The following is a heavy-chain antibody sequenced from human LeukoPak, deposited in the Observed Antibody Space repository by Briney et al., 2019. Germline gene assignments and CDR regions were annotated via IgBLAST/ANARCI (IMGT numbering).Heavy chain of an antibody. Sequence: ASVKVSCKASGYTFTGYCLHWVRQAPGQGLEWMGWISAYNGNTNYAQKLQGRVTMTTDTSTSTAYMELRSLRSDDTAVYYCARHMITFGGSGDFDYWGQGTLVTVSS. D-gene: IGHD3-16*01. CDR2: ISAYNGNT. CDR1: GYTFTGYC. V-gene: IGHV1-18*04. J-gene: IGHJ4*02. CDR3: ARHMITFGGSGDFDY.